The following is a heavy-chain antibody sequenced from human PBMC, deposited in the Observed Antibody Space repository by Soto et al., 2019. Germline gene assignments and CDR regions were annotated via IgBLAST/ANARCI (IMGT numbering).Heavy chain of an antibody. V-gene: IGHV5-51*01. Sequence: GESLKISCKGSGYSFTSYWIGWVRQMPGKGLEWMGIIYPGDSDTRYSPSFQGHVTISADKSISTAYLQWSSLKASDTAMYYCASRMPLGYRSSTSYVFKYSSSQDAFDIWGQGTMVTVSS. CDR3: ASRMPLGYRSSTSYVFKYSSSQDAFDI. CDR2: IYPGDSDT. CDR1: GYSFTSYW. J-gene: IGHJ3*02. D-gene: IGHD2-2*01.